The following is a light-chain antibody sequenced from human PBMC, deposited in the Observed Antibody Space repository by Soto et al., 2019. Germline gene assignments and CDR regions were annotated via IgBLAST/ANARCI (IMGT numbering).Light chain of an antibody. V-gene: IGKV1-27*01. CDR2: AAS. J-gene: IGKJ1*01. CDR1: QGISNY. Sequence: DIQMTQSPSSLSASVGDRVTITCRASQGISNYLAWYQQKPGKVPKLLIYAASTLQSVVPSRFSGSGSGTDFTLTISSLQPEDVATYYCQKYNSAAWTFGQRTKVEIK. CDR3: QKYNSAAWT.